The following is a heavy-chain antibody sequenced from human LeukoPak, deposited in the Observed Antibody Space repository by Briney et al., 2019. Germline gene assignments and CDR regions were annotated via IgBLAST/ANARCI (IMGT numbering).Heavy chain of an antibody. V-gene: IGHV3-74*01. D-gene: IGHD5-18*01. CDR3: AREDRFGYNYAYGLDV. CDR1: GFTFSRYW. J-gene: IGHJ6*02. Sequence: GGSLRLSCAASGFTFSRYWMHWVRQAPGKGLVWVSRIDSDGSDTPYADSVKGRFTISRDSPKSTLYLQMSSLRAEDTAVYYCAREDRFGYNYAYGLDVWGPGTTVTVS. CDR2: IDSDGSDT.